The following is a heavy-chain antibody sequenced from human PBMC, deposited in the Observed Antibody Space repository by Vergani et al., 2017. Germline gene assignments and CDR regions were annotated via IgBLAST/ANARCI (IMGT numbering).Heavy chain of an antibody. J-gene: IGHJ4*02. D-gene: IGHD6-6*01. CDR2: IYYDGSNA. V-gene: IGHV3-33*01. CDR1: RSTFKTYG. Sequence: QGQLVESGGGIVQPGRSLTLSCVASRSTFKTYGMHWVRQAPGKGLEWVGLIYYDGSNAYYADSVKGRFTISRDNSKNTLYLQMSSLRAEDTAVYYCATTSIAARRGVFVYWGQGTLVTVSS. CDR3: ATTSIAARRGVFVY.